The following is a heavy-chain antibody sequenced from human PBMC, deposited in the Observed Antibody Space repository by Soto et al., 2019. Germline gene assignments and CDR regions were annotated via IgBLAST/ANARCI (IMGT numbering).Heavy chain of an antibody. CDR1: GGTFSSYA. D-gene: IGHD2-2*01. CDR3: ARSQGSSTSLEIYYYYYYGMDV. Sequence: QVQLAQSGAEVKKPGSSVKVSCKASGGTFSSYAISWVRQAPGQGLEWMGGIIPISDTTNYAQKFQGRVTITADESTSTAYMELSSLRSEDTAVYYCARSQGSSTSLEIYYYYYYGMDVWGQGTTVTVSS. J-gene: IGHJ6*02. V-gene: IGHV1-69*01. CDR2: IIPISDTT.